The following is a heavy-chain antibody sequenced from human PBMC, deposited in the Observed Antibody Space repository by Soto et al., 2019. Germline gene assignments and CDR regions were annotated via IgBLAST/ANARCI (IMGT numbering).Heavy chain of an antibody. V-gene: IGHV1-2*02. D-gene: IGHD3-10*01. CDR1: GYSFTGHY. Sequence: QGRLVQSGTEVKESGSSVRVSCKASGYSFTGHYVHWMRQAPGQGLEWMGWINPGNGDTKYAQKFQGRVTMTRDTSISTHYMELSALKSDDTAVYYCARDMNPYYGPGSLPGFFDYWGQGTLVTVSS. CDR3: ARDMNPYYGPGSLPGFFDY. CDR2: INPGNGDT. J-gene: IGHJ4*02.